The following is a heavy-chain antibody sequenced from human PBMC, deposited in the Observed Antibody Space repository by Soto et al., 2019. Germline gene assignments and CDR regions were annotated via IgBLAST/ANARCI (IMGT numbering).Heavy chain of an antibody. J-gene: IGHJ6*03. CDR3: ARGRFSGGYVPRAYYYMDV. CDR2: INHSGST. D-gene: IGHD6-25*01. Sequence: SETLSLTCAVYGGSFSGYYWSWIRQPPGKGLEWIGEINHSGSTNYNPSLKSRVTISVDTSKNQFSLKLSSVTAADTAVYYCARGRFSGGYVPRAYYYMDVWGKGTTVTVSS. CDR1: GGSFSGYY. V-gene: IGHV4-34*01.